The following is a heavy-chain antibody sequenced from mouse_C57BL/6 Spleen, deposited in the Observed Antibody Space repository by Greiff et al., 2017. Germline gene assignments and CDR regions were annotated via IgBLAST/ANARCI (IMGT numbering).Heavy chain of an antibody. CDR2: ISYSGST. J-gene: IGHJ1*03. CDR1: GYSITSGYD. D-gene: IGHD2-4*01. CDR3: ARTYYDYHWYFDV. V-gene: IGHV3-1*01. Sequence: VQLQQSGPGMVKPSQSLSLTCTVTGYSITSGYDWHWIRHFPGNKLEWMGYISYSGSTNYNPSLKSRISITHDTSKNHFFLKLNSVTTEDTATYYCARTYYDYHWYFDVWGTGTTVTVSS.